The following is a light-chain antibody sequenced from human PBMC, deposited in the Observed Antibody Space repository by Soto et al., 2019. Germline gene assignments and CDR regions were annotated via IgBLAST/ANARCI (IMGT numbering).Light chain of an antibody. Sequence: IQLTQSPSSLSASIGDRVTITCRASQDINTYLAWYQQSPGRAPRLLIYLTSTLHTGVPSRFSGSGSGTEFSLPISSLQPEDFATYYCQQLDSDPPWTFGQGTRVEI. CDR3: QQLDSDPPWT. V-gene: IGKV1-9*01. J-gene: IGKJ1*01. CDR1: QDINTY. CDR2: LTS.